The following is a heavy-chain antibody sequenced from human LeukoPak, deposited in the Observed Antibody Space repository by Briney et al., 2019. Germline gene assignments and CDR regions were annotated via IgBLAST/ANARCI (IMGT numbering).Heavy chain of an antibody. V-gene: IGHV4-34*01. Sequence: PSETLSLTCAVYGGSFSRYYWSWIRQSPGKGLEWIAEIDHRGDTNYNPSAKSRVTISVDTSKNQFSLKLSSVTAADTAVYYCARCIAVAGTGFDYWGQGTLVTVSS. CDR2: IDHRGDT. J-gene: IGHJ4*02. D-gene: IGHD6-19*01. CDR1: GGSFSRYY. CDR3: ARCIAVAGTGFDY.